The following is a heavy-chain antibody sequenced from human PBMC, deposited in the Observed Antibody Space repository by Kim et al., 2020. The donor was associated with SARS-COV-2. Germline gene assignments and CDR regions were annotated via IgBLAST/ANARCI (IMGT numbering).Heavy chain of an antibody. CDR2: ISSSGSTI. CDR3: ARGGSAYCGGDCSHYYYYGMEV. Sequence: GGSLRLSCAASGFTFSDYYMSWIRQAPGKGLEWVSYISSSGSTIYYADSVKGRFTISRDNAKNSLYMQMNSLRAEDTAVYYCARGGSAYCGGDCSHYYYYGMEVWGQGTTVTVSS. J-gene: IGHJ6*02. D-gene: IGHD2-21*02. CDR1: GFTFSDYY. V-gene: IGHV3-11*04.